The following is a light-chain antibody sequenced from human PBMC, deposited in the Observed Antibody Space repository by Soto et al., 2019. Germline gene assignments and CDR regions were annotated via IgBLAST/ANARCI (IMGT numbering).Light chain of an antibody. CDR3: QQYDSSRLT. Sequence: EKVMTQSPATLSVSPGERATLSCGASQSVRSNVAWYQQKPGQPPRLLIYDASTRATGIPSRFSGSGSGTDFTLTISRLEPEDFAVYYCQQYDSSRLTFGGGTKVDIK. CDR1: QSVRSN. CDR2: DAS. J-gene: IGKJ4*01. V-gene: IGKV3-15*01.